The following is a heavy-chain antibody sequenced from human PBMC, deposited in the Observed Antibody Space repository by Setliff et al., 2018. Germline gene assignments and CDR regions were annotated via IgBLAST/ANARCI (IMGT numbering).Heavy chain of an antibody. J-gene: IGHJ6*02. CDR1: GGSISSSSYY. CDR2: IYYSGST. V-gene: IGHV4-39*07. CDR3: ARVGGYYYYYYGMAV. Sequence: NPSETLSLTCTVSGGSISSSSYYWGWIRQPPGKGLEWIGSIYYSGSTYYNPSLKSRVTISVDTSKNQFSLKLSSVTAADTAVYYCARVGGYYYYYYGMAVWGQGTTVTVSS.